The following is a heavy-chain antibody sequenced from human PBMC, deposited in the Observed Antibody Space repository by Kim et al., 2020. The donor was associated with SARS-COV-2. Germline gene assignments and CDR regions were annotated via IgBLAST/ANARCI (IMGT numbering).Heavy chain of an antibody. D-gene: IGHD5-12*01. J-gene: IGHJ4*02. V-gene: IGHV3-64D*09. Sequence: ADSRKGRFTISRDNSKNTLYLQMSRLRAEDTAVYYCGKEGVEIATIAGDYWCQGTLVTVSS. CDR3: GKEGVEIATIAGDY.